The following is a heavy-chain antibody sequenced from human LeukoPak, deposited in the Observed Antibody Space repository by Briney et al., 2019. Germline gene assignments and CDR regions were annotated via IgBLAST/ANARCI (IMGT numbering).Heavy chain of an antibody. CDR1: GYTFTGYY. Sequence: SVKVSCKASGYTFTGYYMHWVRQAPGQGLEWMGWINPNSGGTNYSQKFQGRVTMTRDTSISTAYMELSRLRSDDTAVYYCAREGDYYGSGSSPRDDAFDIWGQGTMVTVSS. J-gene: IGHJ3*02. D-gene: IGHD3-10*01. CDR3: AREGDYYGSGSSPRDDAFDI. V-gene: IGHV1-2*02. CDR2: INPNSGGT.